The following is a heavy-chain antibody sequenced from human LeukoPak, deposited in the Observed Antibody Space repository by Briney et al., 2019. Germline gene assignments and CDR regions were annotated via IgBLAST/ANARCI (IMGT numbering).Heavy chain of an antibody. Sequence: GASVKVSCKASGYRFNSYGISWVRQAPGQGLEWMGWISGFNGNTNDAQKFHCRVTMTSDTSITTAYLELSRLRSDYRAVYYFARDLFRATAVTTPHCWGEGTLVAVSS. CDR2: ISGFNGNT. J-gene: IGHJ4*02. CDR3: ARDLFRATAVTTPHC. V-gene: IGHV1-18*01. CDR1: GYRFNSYG. D-gene: IGHD4-17*01.